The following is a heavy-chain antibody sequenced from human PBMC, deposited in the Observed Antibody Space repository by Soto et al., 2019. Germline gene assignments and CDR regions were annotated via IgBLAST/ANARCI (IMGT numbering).Heavy chain of an antibody. CDR2: IVPLFRTT. CDR3: ARGRASGSYYLLDY. J-gene: IGHJ4*02. Sequence: SSVKVSCKTSGGTFSSYAISWVRQAPGQGLEWMGGIVPLFRTTNYAQKFQGRVTITADTSTYTVYMELSGLRSGDTAVYYCARGRASGSYYLLDYWGQGTLVTVSS. V-gene: IGHV1-69*06. D-gene: IGHD3-10*01. CDR1: GGTFSSYA.